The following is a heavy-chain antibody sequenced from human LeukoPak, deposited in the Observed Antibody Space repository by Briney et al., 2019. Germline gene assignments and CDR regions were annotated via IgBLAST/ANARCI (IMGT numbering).Heavy chain of an antibody. J-gene: IGHJ6*02. D-gene: IGHD2-15*01. Sequence: SETLSLTCTVSGGSISSYYWSWIRQPPGKGLEWIGYIYYSGSTNYNPSLKSRVTISVDTSKNQFPLKLSSVTAADTAVYYCARDSGSCSGGSCYYYYGMDVWGQGTTVTVSS. CDR3: ARDSGSCSGGSCYYYYGMDV. CDR2: IYYSGST. CDR1: GGSISSYY. V-gene: IGHV4-59*01.